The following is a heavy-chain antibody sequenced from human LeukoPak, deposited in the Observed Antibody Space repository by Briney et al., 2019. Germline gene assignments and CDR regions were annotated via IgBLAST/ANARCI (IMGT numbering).Heavy chain of an antibody. D-gene: IGHD6-19*01. CDR2: ISTSGSTI. Sequence: GGSLRLSCAASGFTFIDYYMTWIRQAPGKGLEWVSYISTSGSTIYYADSVRGRFTVSRDNAKNSLYLQMNSLRVEDTAVYYCARATPYSSGWYLGTTKPYYFGFWGQGTLVAVSS. J-gene: IGHJ4*02. V-gene: IGHV3-11*01. CDR1: GFTFIDYY. CDR3: ARATPYSSGWYLGTTKPYYFGF.